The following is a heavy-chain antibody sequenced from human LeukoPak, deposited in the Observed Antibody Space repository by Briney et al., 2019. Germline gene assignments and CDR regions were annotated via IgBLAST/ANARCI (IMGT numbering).Heavy chain of an antibody. CDR2: IIPIFGTA. Sequence: ASVKVSCKASGGTFSSYAISWVRQAPGQGLEWMGGIIPIFGTANYAQKFQGRVTITADESTSTAYMELSSLRSEDTAVYYCARAADYVWGSYRIFDYWGQGTLITVSS. V-gene: IGHV1-69*13. CDR1: GGTFSSYA. D-gene: IGHD3-16*02. J-gene: IGHJ4*02. CDR3: ARAADYVWGSYRIFDY.